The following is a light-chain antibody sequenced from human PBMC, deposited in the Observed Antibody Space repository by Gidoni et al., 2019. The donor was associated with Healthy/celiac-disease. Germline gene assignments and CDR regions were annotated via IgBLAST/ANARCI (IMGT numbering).Light chain of an antibody. Sequence: DIQMTQSPSSLSASVGDRVTITCRASQSISSYLNWYQQKPGKAPKLLIYAASSLQSGVPSMFSGSGSGTDFTLTISSLQPEDFATYYCQQSYSTPWTFXQXTKVEIK. CDR2: AAS. J-gene: IGKJ1*01. CDR3: QQSYSTPWT. CDR1: QSISSY. V-gene: IGKV1-39*01.